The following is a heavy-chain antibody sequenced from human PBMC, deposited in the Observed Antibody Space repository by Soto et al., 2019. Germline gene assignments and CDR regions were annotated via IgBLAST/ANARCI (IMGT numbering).Heavy chain of an antibody. J-gene: IGHJ6*03. CDR2: IKQDGSEK. Sequence: GGSLRLSCAASGFTVSSYWMSWDRQAPGKGLEWVANIKQDGSEKYYVDSVKGRFTISRDNAKNSLYLQMNSLRAEDTAVYYCASSTIFGVVSSVQEEAFYYYYMAVWGKGTTVTVSS. D-gene: IGHD3-3*01. CDR1: GFTVSSYW. V-gene: IGHV3-7*01. CDR3: ASSTIFGVVSSVQEEAFYYYYMAV.